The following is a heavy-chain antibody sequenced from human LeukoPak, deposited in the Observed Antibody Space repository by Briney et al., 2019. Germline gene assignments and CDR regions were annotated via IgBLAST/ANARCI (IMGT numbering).Heavy chain of an antibody. D-gene: IGHD6-13*01. J-gene: IGHJ4*02. V-gene: IGHV3-7*01. CDR1: GFTFSNYW. CDR3: VSTGSVLDY. CDR2: INQDGSDK. Sequence: QPGGSLRLSCAASGFTFSNYWMTWVRQAPGKGLEWAANINQDGSDKYYAASVKGRFTISRDNAQNSLYLQMNSLRAEDTAVYYCVSTGSVLDYWGQGTLVTVSS.